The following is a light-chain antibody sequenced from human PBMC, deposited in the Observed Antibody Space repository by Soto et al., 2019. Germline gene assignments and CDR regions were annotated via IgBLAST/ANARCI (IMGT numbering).Light chain of an antibody. V-gene: IGKV3-15*01. CDR1: QDISTN. CDR2: GAS. Sequence: EIVMTQSPATPSVSPGERATLSCGASQDISTNLAWYQQKPGQAPRLLIYGASTRATGIPARFSGSGSGTEFTLTISSLQSEDFAVYYCQQYDNWLRTFGQGTKV. J-gene: IGKJ1*01. CDR3: QQYDNWLRT.